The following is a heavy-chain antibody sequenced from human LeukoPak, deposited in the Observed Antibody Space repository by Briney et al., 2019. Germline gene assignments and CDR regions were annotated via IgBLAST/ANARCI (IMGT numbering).Heavy chain of an antibody. CDR3: ARGLSYYDILTGSPYGMDV. CDR2: IIPIFGTA. Sequence: GASVKVSCKASGGTFSSYAISWVRQAPGQGLEWMGGIIPIFGTANYAQKFQGRVTMTRNTSISTAYMELSSLRSEDTAVYYCARGLSYYDILTGSPYGMDVWGQGTTVTVSS. V-gene: IGHV1-69*05. D-gene: IGHD3-9*01. CDR1: GGTFSSYA. J-gene: IGHJ6*02.